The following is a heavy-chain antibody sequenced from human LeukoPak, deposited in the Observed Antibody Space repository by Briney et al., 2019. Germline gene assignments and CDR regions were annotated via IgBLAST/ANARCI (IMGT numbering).Heavy chain of an antibody. J-gene: IGHJ5*02. Sequence: GGSLRLSCAASGFTFDDYAMHWVRQAPGKGLEWVASINQDGGEIHYVDSMKGRFTISRDNAKNSLYLQMNSLTAEDTAVHYCVRAHHPGGWFDPWGQGTLVTVSS. CDR3: VRAHHPGGWFDP. V-gene: IGHV3-7*04. CDR1: GFTFDDYA. CDR2: INQDGGEI. D-gene: IGHD3-10*01.